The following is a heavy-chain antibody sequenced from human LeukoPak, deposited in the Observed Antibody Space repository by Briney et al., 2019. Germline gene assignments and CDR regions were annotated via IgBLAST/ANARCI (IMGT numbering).Heavy chain of an antibody. CDR3: ARAPDYGGNGIDY. CDR2: INHSGST. V-gene: IGHV4-34*01. J-gene: IGHJ4*02. CDR1: GGSFSGYY. Sequence: LGTLSLSCAVSGGSFSGYYWSWVRQPPGKGLEWVGEINHSGSTNYNPSLKSRVTISVDTSTNQFSLKLSSETAADTAVYSCARAPDYGGNGIDYWGQGTLVTVSS. D-gene: IGHD4-23*01.